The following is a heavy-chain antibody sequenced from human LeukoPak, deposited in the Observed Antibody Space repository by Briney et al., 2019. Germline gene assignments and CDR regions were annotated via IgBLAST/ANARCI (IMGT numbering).Heavy chain of an antibody. V-gene: IGHV4-59*01. CDR2: IYYTGSS. Sequence: PSETLSLTCTVSGGSISSYSWSWIRQPPGKGLGWIRYIYYTGSSNYNPSLKSRVSISLGTSKNHFSLRLSSVTAADTAVYYCARRAYSYGHYYYFDFWGQGTLVTVSS. D-gene: IGHD5-18*01. CDR1: GGSISSYS. J-gene: IGHJ4*02. CDR3: ARRAYSYGHYYYFDF.